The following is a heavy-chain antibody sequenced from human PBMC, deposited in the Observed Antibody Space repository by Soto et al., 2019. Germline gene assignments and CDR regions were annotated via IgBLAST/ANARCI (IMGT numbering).Heavy chain of an antibody. J-gene: IGHJ4*02. CDR2: VSHDGRNT. V-gene: IGHV3-30*18. D-gene: IGHD6-19*01. CDR3: AKGGRQWLVTSDFNY. CDR1: GCTVSDYA. Sequence: GGSLRLSCAASGCTVSDYAMHWVRQAPGKGLEWVAVVSHDGRNTHYADSVKGRFTISRDSSKNTVSLEMTSLRAEDTAVYYCAKGGRQWLVTSDFNYWGQGALVTVS.